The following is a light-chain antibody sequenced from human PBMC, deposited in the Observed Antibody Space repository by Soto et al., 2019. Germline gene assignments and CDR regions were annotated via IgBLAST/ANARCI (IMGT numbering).Light chain of an antibody. CDR3: SSYTSSSTLV. J-gene: IGLJ1*01. CDR1: SNDVGGYNY. V-gene: IGLV2-14*01. CDR2: EVS. Sequence: QSVLTQPASVSGSPGQSITISCTGTSNDVGGYNYVSWYQQHPGKAPKLMIYEVSNRPSGVSNRFSGSKSSNTASLTISGLQAEDEADYYCSSYTSSSTLVFGTGTKVTVL.